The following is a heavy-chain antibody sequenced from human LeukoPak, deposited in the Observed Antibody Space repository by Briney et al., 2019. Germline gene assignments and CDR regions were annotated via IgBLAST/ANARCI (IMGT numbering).Heavy chain of an antibody. CDR1: GGSLSSYY. CDR2: IYYSGST. V-gene: IGHV4-59*08. J-gene: IGHJ6*02. D-gene: IGHD3-9*01. Sequence: SETLSLTCTVSGGSLSSYYWTWIRQPPGKGLEWIGYIYYSGSTNYNPSLKSRVTISVDTSKNQFALKLSSVTAADTAVYYCARHRYYDILTGYYNGMDVWGQGTTVTVSS. CDR3: ARHRYYDILTGYYNGMDV.